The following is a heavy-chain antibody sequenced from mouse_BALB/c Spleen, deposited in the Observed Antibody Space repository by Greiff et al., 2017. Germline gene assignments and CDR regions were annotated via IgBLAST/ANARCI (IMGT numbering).Heavy chain of an antibody. CDR2: IWAGGST. CDR3: AREEKYGNYSWFAY. CDR1: GFSLTSYG. Sequence: VKLQESGPGLVAPSQSLSITCTVSGFSLTSYGVHWVRQPPGKGLEWLGVIWAGGSTNYNSALMSRLSISKDNSKSQVFLKMNSLQTDDTAMYYCAREEKYGNYSWFAYWGQGTLVTVSA. D-gene: IGHD2-10*02. V-gene: IGHV2-9*02. J-gene: IGHJ3*01.